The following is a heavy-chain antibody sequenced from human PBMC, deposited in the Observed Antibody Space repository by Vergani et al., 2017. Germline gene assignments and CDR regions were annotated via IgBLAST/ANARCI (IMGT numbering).Heavy chain of an antibody. Sequence: QVHLVQSGAEVTKPGASVKVSCQPSGYIFSAYYIHWVGQAPGQVLEWMGWVNPNSCDTNYSQTFQGRVTITADEATSTAYMELSSLRSEDTSVYYCARGSNVWYDTFDDWGQGTLVTVSS. V-gene: IGHV1-2*02. CDR2: VNPNSCDT. CDR1: GYIFSAYY. J-gene: IGHJ4*02. CDR3: ARGSNVWYDTFDD. D-gene: IGHD6-19*01.